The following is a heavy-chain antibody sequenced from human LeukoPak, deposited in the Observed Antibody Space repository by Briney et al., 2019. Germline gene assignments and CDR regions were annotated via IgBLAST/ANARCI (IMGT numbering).Heavy chain of an antibody. Sequence: PGGSLRLSCAASGFTFSSYSMNWVRQAPGKGLEWVSYISSSTRSTIYYADSVKGRFTISRDNAKNSLYLQMNSLRAEDTAVYYCAELGITMIGGVWGKGTTVTISS. CDR1: GFTFSSYS. CDR2: ISSSTRSTI. V-gene: IGHV3-48*01. D-gene: IGHD3-10*02. CDR3: AELGITMIGGV. J-gene: IGHJ6*04.